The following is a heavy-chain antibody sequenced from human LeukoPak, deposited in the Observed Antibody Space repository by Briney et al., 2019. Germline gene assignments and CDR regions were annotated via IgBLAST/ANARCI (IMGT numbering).Heavy chain of an antibody. Sequence: SSVKVSFKASGGTFSSYAISWVRQAPGQGLEWMEGIIPIFGTANYAQKFQGRVTITTDESTSTAYMELSSLRSEDTAVYYCARSNTQYYYDSSGYYGSDYWGQGTLVTVS. V-gene: IGHV1-69*05. CDR2: IIPIFGTA. D-gene: IGHD3-22*01. CDR1: GGTFSSYA. CDR3: ARSNTQYYYDSSGYYGSDY. J-gene: IGHJ4*02.